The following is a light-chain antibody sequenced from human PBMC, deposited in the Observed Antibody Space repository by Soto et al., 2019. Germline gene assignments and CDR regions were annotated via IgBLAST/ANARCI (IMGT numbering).Light chain of an antibody. J-gene: IGKJ5*01. Sequence: EIVLTQSPGTLSLSPGERATLSCRASQSVGDTYLAWYQQKPGQAPRLLMYSTSIRATGIPDRFSGSGSGTDFTLTISRLEPEDFAVYYCQQYGSSRITFGQGTRLEIK. V-gene: IGKV3-20*01. CDR3: QQYGSSRIT. CDR2: STS. CDR1: QSVGDTY.